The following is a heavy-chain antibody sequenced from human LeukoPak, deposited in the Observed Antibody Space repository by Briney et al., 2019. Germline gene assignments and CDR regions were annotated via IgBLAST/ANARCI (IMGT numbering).Heavy chain of an antibody. CDR2: ISAYNGNT. Sequence: GASVKVSCKASGYTFTSYDINWVRQATGQGLEWMGWISAYNGNTNYAQKLQGRVAMTTDTSTSTAYMELRSLRSDDTAVYYCARSHSSSWDYFDYWGQGTLVTVSS. J-gene: IGHJ4*02. D-gene: IGHD6-13*01. CDR1: GYTFTSYD. V-gene: IGHV1-18*01. CDR3: ARSHSSSWDYFDY.